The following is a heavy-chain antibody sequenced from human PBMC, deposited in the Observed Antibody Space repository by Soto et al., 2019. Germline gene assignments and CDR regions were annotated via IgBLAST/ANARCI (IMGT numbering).Heavy chain of an antibody. CDR2: IYYSGST. J-gene: IGHJ4*02. V-gene: IGHV4-39*01. CDR1: GGSISSSSYY. D-gene: IGHD6-19*01. Sequence: QLQLQESGPGLVKPSETLSLTCTVSGGSISSSSYYWGWIRQPPGKGLEWIGSIYYSGSTYYNPSLKSRVTISLDTSKNQFSLKLSSVTAADTAVYYCARLSLQWPDYWGQGTLVTVSS. CDR3: ARLSLQWPDY.